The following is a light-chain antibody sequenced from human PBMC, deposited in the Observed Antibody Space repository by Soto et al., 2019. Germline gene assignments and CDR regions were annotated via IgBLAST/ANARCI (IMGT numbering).Light chain of an antibody. CDR3: QQYNTWHPKMA. CDR2: GAS. Sequence: VVTQSPATLSVFPGETATLSCRASQSVSSDLVGYQQRPGQAPRLLIYGASTRATGIPARFRGSGSGAEFRLTISSLQSEDFATYYCQQYNTWHPKMAFGRGTKVEIK. V-gene: IGKV3-15*01. CDR1: QSVSSD. J-gene: IGKJ1*01.